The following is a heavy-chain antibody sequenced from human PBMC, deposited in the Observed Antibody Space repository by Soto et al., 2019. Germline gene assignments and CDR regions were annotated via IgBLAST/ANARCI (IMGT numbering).Heavy chain of an antibody. CDR3: ARAWFGDHHVMDV. J-gene: IGHJ6*02. CDR1: GGSISDVYYY. V-gene: IGHV4-31*03. Sequence: QVQLQESGPGLVKPSQTLSLTCSVSGGSISDVYYYWSWIRQYPGKGLEWIGYIYYRGNTYYNPSLMNRITISVDTTKDQSSLKLTSVTAADTAVYYCARAWFGDHHVMDVWGQGTTVTVSS. CDR2: IYYRGNT. D-gene: IGHD3-10*01.